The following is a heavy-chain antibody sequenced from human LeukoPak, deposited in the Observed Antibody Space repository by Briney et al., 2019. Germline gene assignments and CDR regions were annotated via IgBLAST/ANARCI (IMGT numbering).Heavy chain of an antibody. CDR2: IRSKTNNYAT. J-gene: IGHJ4*02. V-gene: IGHV3-73*01. CDR1: GFIFSGSA. CDR3: AKDPRSGSYSDYFDY. Sequence: PGGSLRLSCAASGFIFSGSAVYWVRQASGKGLEWVGRIRSKTNNYATAYAASVKGRFTFSRDDLKNTAYLQMNSLETDDTAVYYCAKDPRSGSYSDYFDYWGQGTLVTVSS. D-gene: IGHD1-26*01.